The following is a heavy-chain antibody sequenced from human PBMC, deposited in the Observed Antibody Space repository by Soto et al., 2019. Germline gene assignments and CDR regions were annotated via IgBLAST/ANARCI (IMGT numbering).Heavy chain of an antibody. CDR2: ITGSTGTT. V-gene: IGHV3-23*01. CDR3: AKDTSSSPYYMDV. D-gene: IGHD2-2*01. Sequence: EVQVLESGGGSVQPGGSLRLSCAASGFTFSNFAMSWVRHAPGKGLEWVSEITGSTGTTYYADSVRGRFIISRDNSQNTLHLQINSLRPEDTAVYYCAKDTSSSPYYMDVWVKGTTVTVSS. CDR1: GFTFSNFA. J-gene: IGHJ6*03.